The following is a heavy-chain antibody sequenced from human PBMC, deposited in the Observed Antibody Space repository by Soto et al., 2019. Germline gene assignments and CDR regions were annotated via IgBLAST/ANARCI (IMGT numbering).Heavy chain of an antibody. D-gene: IGHD3-10*01. Sequence: SETLSLTCTVSGISLRDSSDYWGWIRQPPGEGLEWIGSIYYSGKTYYNPSLKSRVTISVDTSKNQFSLKLNSVTAADTAVYYCATRTDYYYGSGSLGGMDVWGQGTTVTVSS. V-gene: IGHV4-39*07. CDR1: GISLRDSSDY. CDR2: IYYSGKT. J-gene: IGHJ6*02. CDR3: ATRTDYYYGSGSLGGMDV.